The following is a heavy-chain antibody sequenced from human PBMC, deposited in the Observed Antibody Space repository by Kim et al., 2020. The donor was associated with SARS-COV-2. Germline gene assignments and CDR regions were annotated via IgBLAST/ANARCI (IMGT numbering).Heavy chain of an antibody. V-gene: IGHV3-74*01. CDR3: TRDSYRDVSRCSRLRHVYCGMDV. CDR1: GFTFSSHW. CDR2: INPDGSST. J-gene: IGHJ6*02. D-gene: IGHD2-21*01. Sequence: GGSLRLSCTASGFTFSSHWMHWVRQAPGKGLMWVARINPDGSSTSYADSVKGRFSISRDNARNTLYLQVNSLRVEDTAVYYCTRDSYRDVSRCSRLRHVYCGMDVWGQGTTLTVSS.